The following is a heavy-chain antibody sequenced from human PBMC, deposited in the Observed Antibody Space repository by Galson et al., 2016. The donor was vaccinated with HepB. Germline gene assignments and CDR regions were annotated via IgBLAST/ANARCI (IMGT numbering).Heavy chain of an antibody. Sequence: SLRLSCAASGFTFSTYAMSWVRQAPGKGLEWVSAISGSGVNAHYADSVKGRFTISRDNSKNTLYLQMNSLRDEDTAIYFCARDGNHGYDRDYWGQGTLVTVSS. CDR1: GFTFSTYA. CDR2: ISGSGVNA. CDR3: ARDGNHGYDRDY. D-gene: IGHD1-14*01. J-gene: IGHJ4*02. V-gene: IGHV3-23*01.